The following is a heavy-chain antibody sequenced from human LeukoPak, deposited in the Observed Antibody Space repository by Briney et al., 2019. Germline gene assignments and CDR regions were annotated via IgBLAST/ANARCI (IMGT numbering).Heavy chain of an antibody. CDR1: GYSFNDKY. D-gene: IGHD5-12*01. V-gene: IGHV1-2*02. CDR3: ARVSSRTGGGYDSVSTDY. Sequence: ASVKVSCKASGYSFNDKYLHWVRQAPGQGLEWMGSINPNSGGTNYAQKFQGRVTMTTDTSMSTAYMELSRLTSDDTAVYYCARVSSRTGGGYDSVSTDYWGQGTLVTVSS. J-gene: IGHJ4*02. CDR2: INPNSGGT.